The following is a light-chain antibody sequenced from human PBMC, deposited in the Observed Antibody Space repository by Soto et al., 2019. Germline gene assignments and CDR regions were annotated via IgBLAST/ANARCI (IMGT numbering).Light chain of an antibody. CDR3: CSYTSRSTLRYV. V-gene: IGLV2-14*03. CDR2: NVS. J-gene: IGLJ1*01. CDR1: SSDVGGFNY. Sequence: QSALTQPASLSGSPGQSITFSCTGTSSDVGGFNYVSWYQQHPGKTPKLVIFNVSNRPSGVSNRFSGSKSGITASLTISGLQAEDEADYYCCSYTSRSTLRYVFGTGTKVTVL.